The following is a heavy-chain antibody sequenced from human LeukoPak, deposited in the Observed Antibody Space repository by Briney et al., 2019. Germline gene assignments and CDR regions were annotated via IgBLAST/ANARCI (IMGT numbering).Heavy chain of an antibody. CDR1: GESFSGYY. D-gene: IGHD2-2*01. Sequence: SETLSLTCAVSGESFSGYYWSWIRQPPGKGLEWVGEINHSGSTNYNPYPKSRVTISVDTSKNQFSLKLSSVTAADTAVYYCARVVVPAATTYYFYYWGQGTLVTVSS. J-gene: IGHJ4*02. V-gene: IGHV4-34*01. CDR3: ARVVVPAATTYYFYY. CDR2: INHSGST.